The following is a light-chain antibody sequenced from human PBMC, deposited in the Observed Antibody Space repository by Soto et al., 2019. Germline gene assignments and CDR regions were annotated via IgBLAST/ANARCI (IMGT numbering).Light chain of an antibody. CDR1: QSISSW. Sequence: DIQMTQSPSTLSASVGDRVTITCRAIQSISSWLAWYQQKPGKAPNLLIYKASSLESGVPSRFSGSGSGTEFTLTISSLQPDDFATYYCQQYRTFGQGTKVEIK. CDR3: QQYRT. J-gene: IGKJ1*01. V-gene: IGKV1-5*03. CDR2: KAS.